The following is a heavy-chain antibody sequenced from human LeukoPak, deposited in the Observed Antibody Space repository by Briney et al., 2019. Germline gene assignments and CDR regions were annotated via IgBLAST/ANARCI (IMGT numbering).Heavy chain of an antibody. J-gene: IGHJ4*02. CDR3: AKPPKDHGDYPDY. Sequence: PGGSLRLSCAASGFTFSSYAMSWVRQAPGKGLEWVSDISGSGGSTYYADSVKGRFTISRDNSKNTLYLQMNSLRAEETAVYYCAKPPKDHGDYPDYWGQGTLVTVSS. D-gene: IGHD4-17*01. CDR1: GFTFSSYA. CDR2: ISGSGGST. V-gene: IGHV3-23*01.